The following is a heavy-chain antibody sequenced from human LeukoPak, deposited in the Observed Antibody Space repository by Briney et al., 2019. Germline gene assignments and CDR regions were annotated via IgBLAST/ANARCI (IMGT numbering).Heavy chain of an antibody. J-gene: IGHJ6*03. CDR3: ARELGYYYGSGSYLYMDV. Sequence: SETLSLTCTVSGGSISSYYWSWIRQPPGKGLEWIGYIYYSGSTNYNPSLKSRVTISVDTSKNQFSLKLSSVTAADTAVYYCARELGYYYGSGSYLYMDVWGKGTTVTVSS. V-gene: IGHV4-59*01. CDR1: GGSISSYY. CDR2: IYYSGST. D-gene: IGHD3-10*01.